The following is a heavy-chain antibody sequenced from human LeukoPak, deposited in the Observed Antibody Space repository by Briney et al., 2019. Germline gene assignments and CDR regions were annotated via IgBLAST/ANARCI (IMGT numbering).Heavy chain of an antibody. CDR1: GYSINSDYY. J-gene: IGHJ4*02. V-gene: IGHV4-38-2*02. Sequence: PSETLSLTCTVSGYSINSDYYWGWIRQPPGKGLEWIGTIYHSGSTYYNPSLKSRVTISVDTSKNQFSLKLTSVTAADTAVYYCARVRGYCSSTICYRYYFDYWGQGTLVTVSS. D-gene: IGHD2-2*01. CDR3: ARVRGYCSSTICYRYYFDY. CDR2: IYHSGST.